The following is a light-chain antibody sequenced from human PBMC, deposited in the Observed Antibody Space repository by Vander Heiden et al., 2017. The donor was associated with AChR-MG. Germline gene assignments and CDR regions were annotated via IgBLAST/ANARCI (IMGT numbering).Light chain of an antibody. J-gene: IGKJ3*01. V-gene: IGKV1-33*01. CDR1: EAFGNF. CDR3: QHYDNVASVT. CDR2: DAS. Sequence: DIQMTQSPSSLSASVGDRVILTCQASEAFGNFLNWYQQKPGKAPKLLIFDASNLNTGVPSRFSGSGSGTEFTFTISSLRPDDIATYYCQHYDNVASVTFGPGTRVD.